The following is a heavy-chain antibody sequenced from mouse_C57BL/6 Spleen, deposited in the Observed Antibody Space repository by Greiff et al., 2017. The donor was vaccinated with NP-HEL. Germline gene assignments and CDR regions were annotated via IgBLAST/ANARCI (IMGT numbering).Heavy chain of an antibody. J-gene: IGHJ3*01. Sequence: EVKLMESGGGLVKPGGSLKLSCAASGFTFSSYAMSWVRQTPEKRLEWVATISDGGSYTYYPDNVKGRFTISRDNAKNNLYLQMSHLKSEDTAMYYCARDANWAHFAYWAKGLWSLSLQ. D-gene: IGHD4-1*01. CDR1: GFTFSSYA. CDR2: ISDGGSYT. CDR3: ARDANWAHFAY. V-gene: IGHV5-4*01.